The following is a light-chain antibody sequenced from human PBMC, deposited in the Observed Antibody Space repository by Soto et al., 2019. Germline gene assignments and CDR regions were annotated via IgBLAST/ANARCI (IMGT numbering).Light chain of an antibody. CDR2: DVS. J-gene: IGLJ2*01. CDR1: SSDVGGYNY. Sequence: QSALTRPASVSGSPGQSITISCTGTSSDVGGYNYVSWYQQHPGKAPKLMIYDVSNRPSGVSNRFSGSKSGNTAPLTISGLQAEDEADYYCSSYTSSALVFGGGTKLTVL. V-gene: IGLV2-14*01. CDR3: SSYTSSALV.